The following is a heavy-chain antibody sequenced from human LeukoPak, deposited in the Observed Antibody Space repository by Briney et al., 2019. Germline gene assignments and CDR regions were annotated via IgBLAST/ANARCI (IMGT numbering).Heavy chain of an antibody. V-gene: IGHV4-30-4*01. Sequence: SQTLSLTCSVSGGSISSSGYYWNWIRLPPGRGLEWIGSMSYSGSTFYSPSLKSRVSMSLDKSKSQFSLRVSSVRAADTAVYYCASAPISAAGFSFYFYGMDVWGKGTTVTVSS. CDR1: GGSISSSGYY. D-gene: IGHD6-13*01. J-gene: IGHJ6*04. CDR2: MSYSGST. CDR3: ASAPISAAGFSFYFYGMDV.